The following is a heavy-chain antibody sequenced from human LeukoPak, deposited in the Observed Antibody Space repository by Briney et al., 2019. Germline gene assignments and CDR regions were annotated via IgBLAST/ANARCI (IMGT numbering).Heavy chain of an antibody. Sequence: SETLSLTCTVSGGSISSSSYYWGWIRQPPGKGLEWLGSIYYSGSTYYNPSLKSRVTISVDTSKNQFSLKLSSVTAADTAVYYCARSIIGSSGYSTPLDYWGQGTLVTVSS. CDR3: ARSIIGSSGYSTPLDY. V-gene: IGHV4-39*01. CDR1: GGSISSSSYY. J-gene: IGHJ4*02. D-gene: IGHD3-22*01. CDR2: IYYSGST.